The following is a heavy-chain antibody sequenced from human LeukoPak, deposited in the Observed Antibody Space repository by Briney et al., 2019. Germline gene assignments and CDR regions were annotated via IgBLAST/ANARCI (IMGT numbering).Heavy chain of an antibody. CDR2: ISGYHGYT. D-gene: IGHD1-1*01. J-gene: IGHJ6*03. V-gene: IGHV1-18*01. CDR1: GYTFTSYG. CDR3: ARGAVNRYNWNDDNFYYYYMDV. Sequence: WASVKVSCKASGYTFTSYGINWVRQAPGQGLEWMGWISGYHGYTYYAQKLQGRVTMTTDTSTSTAYMELRSLRSGDTAVYYCARGAVNRYNWNDDNFYYYYMDVWGKGTTVTISS.